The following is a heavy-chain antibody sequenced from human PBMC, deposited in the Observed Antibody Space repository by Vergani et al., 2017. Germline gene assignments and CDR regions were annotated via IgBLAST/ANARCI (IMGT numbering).Heavy chain of an antibody. D-gene: IGHD2-21*01. CDR2: IYYTGST. CDR3: ARDGGEYDKDALDV. V-gene: IGHV4-59*01. J-gene: IGHJ3*01. CDR1: GDSISGYY. Sequence: QVQLQESGPGLVKPSETLSLTCGVSGDSISGYYWTWIRQPPGKGLEWIGYIYYTGSTNYNPSLKSRVTISVDTSKNQVSLRLSSVTAADTAVYYCARDGGEYDKDALDVWGQGTKVTVTS.